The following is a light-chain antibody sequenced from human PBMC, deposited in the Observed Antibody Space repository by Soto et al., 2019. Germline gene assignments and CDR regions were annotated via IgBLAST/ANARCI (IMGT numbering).Light chain of an antibody. Sequence: EIRVTQSPSSLSATVYDRVSLTCRASQAIRNYLAWYQQRPGKVPKLLIYAASTLQSGVPSLFSGSGSGTDFTLTISSLQPEATATYYCQSYNSGPITFGLGARLE. CDR2: AAS. CDR3: QSYNSGPIT. V-gene: IGKV1-27*01. J-gene: IGKJ5*01. CDR1: QAIRNY.